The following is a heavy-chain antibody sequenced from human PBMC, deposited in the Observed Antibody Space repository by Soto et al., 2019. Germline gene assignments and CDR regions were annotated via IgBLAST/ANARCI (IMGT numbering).Heavy chain of an antibody. Sequence: EVQLLESGGGLVQPGGSLRLSCAASGFTFSSYAMSWVRQAPGKGLEWVSSISSSSSYIYYADSVKGRFTISRDNAKNSLYLQMNSLRAEDTAVYYCARPTLGTYAFDIWGQGTMVTVSS. V-gene: IGHV3-21*01. D-gene: IGHD1-1*01. CDR1: GFTFSSYA. CDR3: ARPTLGTYAFDI. CDR2: ISSSSSYI. J-gene: IGHJ3*02.